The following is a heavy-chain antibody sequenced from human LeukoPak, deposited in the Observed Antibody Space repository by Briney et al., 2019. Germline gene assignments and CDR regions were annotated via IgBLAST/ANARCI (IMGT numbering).Heavy chain of an antibody. CDR1: GFAFSTYW. J-gene: IGHJ4*02. V-gene: IGHV3-74*01. D-gene: IGHD2-21*01. CDR2: IRTDGGST. CDR3: AGAIGYFDY. Sequence: GGSLRLSCAASGFAFSTYWMHWVRQAPGKGLVWVSRIRTDGGSTYYADSVKGRFTVSRDNAKNTLYLQMNSLRVGDTAVYYCAGAIGYFDYWGQGTLVTVSS.